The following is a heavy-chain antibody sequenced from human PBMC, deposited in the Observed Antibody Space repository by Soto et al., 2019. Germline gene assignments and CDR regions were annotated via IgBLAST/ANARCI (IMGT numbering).Heavy chain of an antibody. D-gene: IGHD3-16*01. CDR1: GGSISSYY. CDR3: ARGLRPYFGY. V-gene: IGHV4-59*01. CDR2: IYYSGST. J-gene: IGHJ4*02. Sequence: SETLSLTCTVSGGSISSYYWSWIRQPPGKGLEWIGYIYYSGSTNYNPSLKSRVTISVDTSKNQFSLKLSSVTAADTAVYYCARGLRPYFGYWGRGIQLTVSS.